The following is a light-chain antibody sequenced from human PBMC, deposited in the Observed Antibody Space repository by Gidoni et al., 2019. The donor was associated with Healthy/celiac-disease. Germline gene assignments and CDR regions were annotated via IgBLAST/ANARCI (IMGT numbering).Light chain of an antibody. V-gene: IGKV3-15*01. CDR1: QSVGSN. CDR2: GAS. CDR3: QQYSGGPPLT. J-gene: IGKJ1*01. Sequence: LVMTQSPATLSVSPGERATLSCRASQSVGSNLAWYQHKPGQAPRLLISGASTRATGVPDRFSGSGSGTEFTLTINGLQSEDFAVYYCQQYSGGPPLTFGQGTKVDLK.